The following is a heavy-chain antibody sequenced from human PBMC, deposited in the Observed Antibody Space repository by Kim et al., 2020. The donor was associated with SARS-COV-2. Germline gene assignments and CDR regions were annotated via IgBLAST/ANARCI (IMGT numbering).Heavy chain of an antibody. D-gene: IGHD2-2*01. CDR3: TTGDCSSTSCYAGFDY. V-gene: IGHV3-15*01. J-gene: IGHJ4*02. Sequence: PVKGRFTISRDDSKTTLYLQMNSLKTEDTAVYYCTTGDCSSTSCYAGFDYWGQGTLVTVSS.